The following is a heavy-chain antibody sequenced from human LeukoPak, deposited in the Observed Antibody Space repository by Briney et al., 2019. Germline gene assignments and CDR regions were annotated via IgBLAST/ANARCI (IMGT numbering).Heavy chain of an antibody. CDR2: INPSGGST. CDR1: GYTFTGYY. V-gene: IGHV1-46*01. CDR3: AREVTMIVPYLEVFDY. Sequence: ASVKVSCKASGYTFTGYYMHWVRQAPGQGLEWMGIINPSGGSTSYAQKFQGRVTMTRDTSTSTVYMELSSLRSEDTAVYYCAREVTMIVPYLEVFDYWGQGTLVTVSS. D-gene: IGHD3-22*01. J-gene: IGHJ4*02.